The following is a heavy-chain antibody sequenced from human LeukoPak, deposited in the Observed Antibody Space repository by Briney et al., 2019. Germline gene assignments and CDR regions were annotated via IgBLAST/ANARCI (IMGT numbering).Heavy chain of an antibody. CDR1: GYTFTGYY. CDR2: INPNSGGT. J-gene: IGHJ6*03. D-gene: IGHD2-21*02. Sequence: ASVKVSCKASGYTFTGYYMHWVRQAPGQGLEWMEWINPNSGGTNYAQKFQGRVTMTRDTSISTAYMELSRLRSDDTAVYYCARDRDNLVTAISPDSYYYYYMDVWGKGTTVTVSS. V-gene: IGHV1-2*02. CDR3: ARDRDNLVTAISPDSYYYYYMDV.